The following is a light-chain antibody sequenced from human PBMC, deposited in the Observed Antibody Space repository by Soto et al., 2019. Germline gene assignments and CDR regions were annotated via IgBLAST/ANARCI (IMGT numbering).Light chain of an antibody. V-gene: IGLV2-14*01. Sequence: QSLRRQTASGSGAPGQSITISCTGTSRDVGGYNYVSWYQQHPGNAPRLMIYEVNNRPSGVPNRFSGSKSGSTASLTISGLQAEDEADYYCSSKTSSRTPFVFGTGTKVTVL. CDR1: SRDVGGYNY. CDR3: SSKTSSRTPFV. CDR2: EVN. J-gene: IGLJ1*01.